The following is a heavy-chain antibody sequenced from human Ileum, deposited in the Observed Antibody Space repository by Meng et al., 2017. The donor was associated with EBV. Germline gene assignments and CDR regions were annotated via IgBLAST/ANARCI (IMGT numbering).Heavy chain of an antibody. J-gene: IGHJ4*02. CDR3: ARESYSDSSGYYSLDY. Sequence: VHTRAACPGLSRPSGTRSVTCAGSGGSISSSNWWSWVRQAPGKGLEWIGEIHHTESTNYNPSLKSRVTISVDKSKNQFSLKLSSVTAADTAVYYCARESYSDSSGYYSLDYWGQGSLVTVSS. CDR1: GGSISSSNW. CDR2: IHHTEST. D-gene: IGHD3-22*01. V-gene: IGHV4-4*02.